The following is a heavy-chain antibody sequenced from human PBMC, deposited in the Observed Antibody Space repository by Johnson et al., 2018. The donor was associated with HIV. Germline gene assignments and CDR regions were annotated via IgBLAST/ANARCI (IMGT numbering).Heavy chain of an antibody. J-gene: IGHJ3*02. Sequence: VQVVESGGGLVKPGGSLRLSCAASGFTFGDYAMSWFRQAPGKGLEWVSYISYSGSPIYYADSVKGRFTISRDNAKNSLYLQMNSLRAEDTAVYYCAREAGTGAFDIWGQGTMVTVSS. CDR3: AREAGTGAFDI. CDR1: GFTFGDYA. V-gene: IGHV3-11*04. D-gene: IGHD6-19*01. CDR2: ISYSGSPI.